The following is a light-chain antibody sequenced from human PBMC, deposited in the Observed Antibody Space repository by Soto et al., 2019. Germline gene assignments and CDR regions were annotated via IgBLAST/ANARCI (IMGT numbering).Light chain of an antibody. V-gene: IGKV1-5*03. CDR2: RAS. Sequence: DIQMTQSPSTLSASVGDRVTITCRASQSVSSWLAWYQQTPGKAPKLLIYRASSLDTGVPSRFGGSGSGTEFTLTISTLQPDDFGTYYSQQYKSYPLTFGGGTKVDIK. J-gene: IGKJ4*01. CDR3: QQYKSYPLT. CDR1: QSVSSW.